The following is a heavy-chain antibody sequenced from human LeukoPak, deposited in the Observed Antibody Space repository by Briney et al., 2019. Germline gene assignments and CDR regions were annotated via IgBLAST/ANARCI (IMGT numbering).Heavy chain of an antibody. V-gene: IGHV4-59*01. CDR3: ARDYGPFGV. CDR1: GASITTYY. CDR2: IYFSGTT. J-gene: IGHJ6*02. D-gene: IGHD3-10*01. Sequence: PSETLSLTCTVSGASITTYYWSWIRQPPGKGLEWIGYIYFSGTTNYNPSLKSRVTISLDASNKQFSLRLNSVTAADTAVYYCARDYGPFGVWGQGTTVTVSS.